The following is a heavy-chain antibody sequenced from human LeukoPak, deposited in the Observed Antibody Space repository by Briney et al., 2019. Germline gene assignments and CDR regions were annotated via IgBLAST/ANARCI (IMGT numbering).Heavy chain of an antibody. CDR1: GFTFSSYA. CDR3: AKGGRGYDSSGYLDY. V-gene: IGHV3-23*01. D-gene: IGHD3-22*01. Sequence: GGSLRLSCAASGFTFSSYAMSWVRQAPGKGLEWVSAISGSGGSTYYADSVKGRFTISRDNSKNTLYLQMNSLRAEDTAVYYCAKGGRGYDSSGYLDYWGQGTLVTVSS. CDR2: ISGSGGST. J-gene: IGHJ4*02.